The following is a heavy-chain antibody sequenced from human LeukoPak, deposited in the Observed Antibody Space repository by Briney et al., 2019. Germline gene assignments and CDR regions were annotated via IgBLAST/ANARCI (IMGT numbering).Heavy chain of an antibody. CDR3: ARDLASTAWFDP. V-gene: IGHV4-61*02. Sequence: SQTLSLTCTVSGGSISSGSYYWSWIRQPAGKGLEWIGRIYTSGSTNYNPSLKSRVTISVDTSKNQFSLKLSSVTAADTAVYYCARDLASTAWFDPWGQGTLVTVSS. CDR2: IYTSGST. D-gene: IGHD2-2*01. CDR1: GGSISSGSYY. J-gene: IGHJ5*02.